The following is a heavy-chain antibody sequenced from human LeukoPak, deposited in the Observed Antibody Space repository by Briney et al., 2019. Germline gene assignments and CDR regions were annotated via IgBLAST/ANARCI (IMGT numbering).Heavy chain of an antibody. J-gene: IGHJ6*02. CDR3: AKPYSSYYYYGMGV. V-gene: IGHV3-23*01. CDR2: ISGSGGST. CDR1: GFTFSSYA. D-gene: IGHD2-21*01. Sequence: GGSLRLSCAASGFTFSSYAMSWVRQAPGKGLEWVSGISGSGGSTYYADSVKGRFTISRDNSKNTLYLQMNSLRAEDTAVYYCAKPYSSYYYYGMGVWGQGTTVTVSS.